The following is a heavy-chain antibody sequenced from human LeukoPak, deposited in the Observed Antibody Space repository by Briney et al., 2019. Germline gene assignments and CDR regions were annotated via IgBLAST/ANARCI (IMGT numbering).Heavy chain of an antibody. D-gene: IGHD3-9*01. V-gene: IGHV1-69*13. CDR3: ARGFYVILTGYYNPFDY. CDR1: GGTFSSYA. Sequence: AASVKVSCKASGGTFSSYAISWVRQAPGQGLEWMGGIIPIFGTANYAQKFQGRVTITADESTSTAYMELSSLRSEDTAVYYCARGFYVILTGYYNPFDYWGQGTLVTVSS. CDR2: IIPIFGTA. J-gene: IGHJ4*02.